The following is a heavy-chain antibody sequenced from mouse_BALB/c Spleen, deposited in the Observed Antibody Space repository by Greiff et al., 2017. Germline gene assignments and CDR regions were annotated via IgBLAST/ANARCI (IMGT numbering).Heavy chain of an antibody. V-gene: IGHV4-1*02. D-gene: IGHD3-2*01. CDR3: ARRQLGLRAMDY. Sequence: EVKLLESGGGLVQPGGSLKLSCAASGFDFSRYWMSWVRQAPGKGLEWIGEINPDSSTINYTPSLKDKFIISRDNAKNTLYLQMSKVRSEDTALYYCARRQLGLRAMDYWGQGTSVTVSS. CDR1: GFDFSRYW. J-gene: IGHJ4*01. CDR2: INPDSSTI.